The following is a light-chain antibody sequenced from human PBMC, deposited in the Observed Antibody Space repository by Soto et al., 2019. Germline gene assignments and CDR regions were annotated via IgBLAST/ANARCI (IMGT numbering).Light chain of an antibody. Sequence: EIVLTQSPGTLSLSPGERATLSCRASQSVSSSYLAWYQQKPGQAPRLLMYGAANRANGIPDRFSGSGSGTDFTLTISRLEPEEYAVYYCQQYGSSPRVTFGGGTKVEIK. CDR3: QQYGSSPRVT. J-gene: IGKJ4*01. CDR2: GAA. V-gene: IGKV3-20*01. CDR1: QSVSSSY.